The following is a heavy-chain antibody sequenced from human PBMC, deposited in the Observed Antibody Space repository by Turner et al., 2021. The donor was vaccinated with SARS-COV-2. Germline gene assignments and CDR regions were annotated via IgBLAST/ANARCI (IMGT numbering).Heavy chain of an antibody. V-gene: IGHV1-2*02. Sequence: QVQLVQSGAEVKKPGASVKGSCKAAGSTFTGYYMHWVRQAPGQGLEWMGWINPNSGGTNYAQKFQGRVTMTRDTSISTAYMELSRLRSDDTAVYYCARGGLYYYDSSAYYGDAFDIWGQGTMVTVSS. CDR1: GSTFTGYY. CDR3: ARGGLYYYDSSAYYGDAFDI. J-gene: IGHJ3*02. CDR2: INPNSGGT. D-gene: IGHD3-22*01.